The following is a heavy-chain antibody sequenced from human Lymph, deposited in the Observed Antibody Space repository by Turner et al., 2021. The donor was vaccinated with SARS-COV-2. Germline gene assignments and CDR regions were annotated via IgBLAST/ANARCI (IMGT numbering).Heavy chain of an antibody. CDR1: GFTFSSYA. CDR2: ISYDGSNK. Sequence: QVQLVESGGGVVQPGRSLRPSCAASGFTFSSYAMHWVRQAPGKGLEWVAIISYDGSNKYYADSVKGRFTISRDNSKNTLYLQMNSLRAEDTAVYYCARSTGGSYYYGMDVWGQGTTVTVSS. V-gene: IGHV3-30-3*01. J-gene: IGHJ6*02. CDR3: ARSTGGSYYYGMDV. D-gene: IGHD2-15*01.